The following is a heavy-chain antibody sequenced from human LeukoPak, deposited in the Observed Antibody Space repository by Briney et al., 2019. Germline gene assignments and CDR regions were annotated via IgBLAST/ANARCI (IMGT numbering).Heavy chain of an antibody. Sequence: PSQTLSLTCTVSGGSISSGDYYWSWIRQPPGKGLEWIGYIYYSGSTYYNPSLKSRVTISVDTSKNQFSLKLSSVTAADTAVYYCARDTPRYCSGGSCYRYWYFDYWGQGTLVTVSS. CDR2: IYYSGST. CDR1: GGSISSGDYY. V-gene: IGHV4-30-4*01. D-gene: IGHD2-15*01. CDR3: ARDTPRYCSGGSCYRYWYFDY. J-gene: IGHJ4*02.